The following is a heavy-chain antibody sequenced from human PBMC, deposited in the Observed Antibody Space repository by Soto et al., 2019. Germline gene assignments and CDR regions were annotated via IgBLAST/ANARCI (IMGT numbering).Heavy chain of an antibody. CDR3: ARDPLYGMDV. CDR2: IYYSGST. J-gene: IGHJ6*02. CDR1: GGSISSYY. Sequence: ETLSLTCTVSGGSISSYYWSWIRQPPGKGLEWIGYIYYSGSTNYNPSLKSRVTISVDTSKNQFSLKLSSVTAADTAVYYCARDPLYGMDVWGQGTTVTVSS. V-gene: IGHV4-59*01.